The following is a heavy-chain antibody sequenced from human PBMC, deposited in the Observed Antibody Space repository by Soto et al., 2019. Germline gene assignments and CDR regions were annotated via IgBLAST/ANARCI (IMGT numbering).Heavy chain of an antibody. Sequence: VKVSCKASGGTFSSYAISWVRQAPGQRHEWMGRIIPIIGKTKYSQKFQGRVTITRDTFASTAYMELSSLRSEDTAVYYCARDRYSGYDLGYFDYWGQGTLVTVSS. CDR1: GGTFSSYA. V-gene: IGHV1-69*04. CDR2: IIPIIGKT. J-gene: IGHJ4*02. CDR3: ARDRYSGYDLGYFDY. D-gene: IGHD5-12*01.